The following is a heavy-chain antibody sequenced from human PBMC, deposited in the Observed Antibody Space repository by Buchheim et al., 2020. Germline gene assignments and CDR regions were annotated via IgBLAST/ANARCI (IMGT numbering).Heavy chain of an antibody. J-gene: IGHJ4*02. CDR2: INSDGSST. CDR3: AKGYYRDHSGYRFDY. V-gene: IGHV3-74*01. D-gene: IGHD5-12*01. Sequence: EVQLVESGGGLVQPGGSLRLSCAASGFTFSSYWMHWVRQAPGKGLVWVSRINSDGSSTSYADSVKGRFTISRDNAKNTLYLQMTSLRGEDTAIYYCAKGYYRDHSGYRFDYWAQGTL. CDR1: GFTFSSYW.